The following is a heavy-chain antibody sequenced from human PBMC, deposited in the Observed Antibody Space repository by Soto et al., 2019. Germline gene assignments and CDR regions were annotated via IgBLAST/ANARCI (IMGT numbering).Heavy chain of an antibody. V-gene: IGHV3-23*01. CDR2: ISGSGGST. D-gene: IGHD1-26*01. J-gene: IGHJ4*02. CDR1: GFTFSSYA. CDR3: AKDSLNGSYYLDY. Sequence: EVQLLESGGGLVQPGGSLSLSCAASGFTFSSYAMSWVRQAPGKGLEWVSAISGSGGSTYYADYVKGRFTSSRDNSKNTLYLQMNSLRAEDTAVYYCAKDSLNGSYYLDYWGQGTLVTVSS.